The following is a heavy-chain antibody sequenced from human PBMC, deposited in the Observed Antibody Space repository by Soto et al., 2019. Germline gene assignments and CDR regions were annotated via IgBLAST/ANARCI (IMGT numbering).Heavy chain of an antibody. J-gene: IGHJ4*02. V-gene: IGHV3-21*01. CDR3: VRARSTDSRPDY. D-gene: IGHD3-22*01. CDR1: GFTFSLYS. CDR2: ITSSSSYI. Sequence: LRLSCASSGFTFSLYSMIWVRQAPGKGLEWVASITSSSSYIYYEDSLKGRFTISIENAKNSLVLQLDSLRAEDTAVYFCVRARSTDSRPDYWGQGTLVNVSS.